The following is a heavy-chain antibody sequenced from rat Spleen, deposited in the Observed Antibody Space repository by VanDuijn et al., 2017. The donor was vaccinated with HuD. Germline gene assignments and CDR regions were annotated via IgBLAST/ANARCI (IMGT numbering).Heavy chain of an antibody. V-gene: IGHV5-7*01. CDR2: ITYDGSST. J-gene: IGHJ3*01. CDR3: TTYGGLRNWFAY. Sequence: EVQLVESGGGLVQPGRSLKLSCAASGFTFSDYNMAWVRQAPKKGLEWVATITYDGSSTYYRDSVKGRFTISRDNANSTLYLQMDSLRSEDTATYYCTTYGGLRNWFAYWGQGTLVTVSS. D-gene: IGHD4-1*01. CDR1: GFTFSDYN.